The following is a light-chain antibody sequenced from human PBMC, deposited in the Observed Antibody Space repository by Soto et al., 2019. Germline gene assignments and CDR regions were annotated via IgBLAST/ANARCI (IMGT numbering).Light chain of an antibody. CDR3: SSYTSSSTLV. CDR1: SSDVGGYNY. Sequence: QSALTQPASVSGSPGQSITISCTGTSSDVGGYNYVSWYQQYPGKAPKVMIYDVNNRPSGVSNRFSGSKSGNTASLTISGLQAEDEADYYCSSYTSSSTLVFGGGTKLTVL. CDR2: DVN. V-gene: IGLV2-14*01. J-gene: IGLJ2*01.